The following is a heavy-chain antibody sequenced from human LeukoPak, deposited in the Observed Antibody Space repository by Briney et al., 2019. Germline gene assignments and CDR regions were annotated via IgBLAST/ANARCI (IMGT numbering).Heavy chain of an antibody. CDR1: GFTFSSYA. D-gene: IGHD3-22*01. V-gene: IGHV3-23*01. CDR3: AKDVEYYDSSGHFDY. Sequence: GGSLRLSCAASGFTFSSYAMSWVRQAPGKGLEWVSAISGSGGSTYYADSVKGRFTTSRDNSKNTLYLQMNSLRAEDTAVYYCAKDVEYYDSSGHFDYWGQGTLVTVSS. CDR2: ISGSGGST. J-gene: IGHJ4*02.